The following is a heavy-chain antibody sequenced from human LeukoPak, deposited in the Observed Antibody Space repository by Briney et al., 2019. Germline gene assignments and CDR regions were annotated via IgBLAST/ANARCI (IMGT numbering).Heavy chain of an antibody. J-gene: IGHJ4*02. CDR2: ISSGSSDI. Sequence: PGGSLRLSCAASGFTFSTYRMKSVRQAPGKGLEWVSCISSGSSDIYYADSVKGRLTISRDNAKNSLYLHMNSLRPEDTAVYYCARGSYYFDYWVQATLVTVSS. CDR1: GFTFSTYR. CDR3: ARGSYYFDY. V-gene: IGHV3-21*01.